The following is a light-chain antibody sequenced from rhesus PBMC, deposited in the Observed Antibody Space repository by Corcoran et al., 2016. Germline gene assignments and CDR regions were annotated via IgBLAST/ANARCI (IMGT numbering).Light chain of an antibody. V-gene: IGKV1-28*02. Sequence: DIQMTQSPSSLSASVGDTVTITCRASQGISSYLNWFQQKPGKAPKLLIYAAPTLQSGVPSRFSGSGSWTDFTLPISSLQPEDFATYYFQQYKSYPRTFGQGTKVEIK. CDR3: QQYKSYPRT. CDR1: QGISSY. CDR2: AAP. J-gene: IGKJ1*01.